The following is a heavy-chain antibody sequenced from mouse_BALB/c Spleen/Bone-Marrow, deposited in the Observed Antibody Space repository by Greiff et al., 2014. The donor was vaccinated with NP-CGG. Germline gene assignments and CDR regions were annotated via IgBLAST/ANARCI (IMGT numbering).Heavy chain of an antibody. CDR2: IYPGNVNT. CDR1: GYTFTSYY. Sequence: VQLQQSGPELVKPGASVRISCKASGYTFTSYYIHWVKQRPGQGLEWIGWIYPGNVNTKYNEKFKGKATLTADKSSSTAYMQLSSLNSEDSAVYFCARDTMDYWGQGTSVTVSS. V-gene: IGHV1S56*01. J-gene: IGHJ4*01. CDR3: ARDTMDY.